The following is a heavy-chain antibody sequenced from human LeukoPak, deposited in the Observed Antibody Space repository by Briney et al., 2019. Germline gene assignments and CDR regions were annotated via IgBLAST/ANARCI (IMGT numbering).Heavy chain of an antibody. V-gene: IGHV4-59*01. Sequence: SETLSLTCAVYGGSFSGYYWSWIRQPPGKGLEWIGYIYYSGSTNYNPSLKSRVTISVDTSKNQFSLKLSSVTAADTAVYYCARAFHWFGGFMDVWGKGTTVTISS. CDR1: GGSFSGYY. D-gene: IGHD3-10*01. J-gene: IGHJ6*03. CDR2: IYYSGST. CDR3: ARAFHWFGGFMDV.